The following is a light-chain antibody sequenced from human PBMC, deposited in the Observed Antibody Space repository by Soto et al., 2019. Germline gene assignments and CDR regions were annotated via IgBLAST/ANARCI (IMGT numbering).Light chain of an antibody. J-gene: IGLJ2*01. V-gene: IGLV2-23*01. CDR3: CSYAGGGVVE. CDR1: DSDVGTYNL. Sequence: QSALTQPASVSGSPGRSITISCTGADSDVGTYNLVSWYQHHPGKAPKLIIFEANKRPSGISDRFSGSKSGNTAFLTISRLQTEDEADYHCCSYAGGGVVEFGGGTKLTVL. CDR2: EAN.